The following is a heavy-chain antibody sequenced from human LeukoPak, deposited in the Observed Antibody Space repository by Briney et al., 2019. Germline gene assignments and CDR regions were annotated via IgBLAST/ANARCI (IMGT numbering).Heavy chain of an antibody. CDR3: ARAGLGSCSGRYYFDY. Sequence: PSETLSLTCTVSGGSISSSSYYWGWIRQPPGKGLEWIGTIYYSGSTYYNPSLKSRITISVDTSKNQFSLKLSSVTAADTAVYYCARAGLGSCSGRYYFDYWGQGTLVTVSS. CDR1: GGSISSSSYY. J-gene: IGHJ4*02. D-gene: IGHD1-26*01. CDR2: IYYSGST. V-gene: IGHV4-39*01.